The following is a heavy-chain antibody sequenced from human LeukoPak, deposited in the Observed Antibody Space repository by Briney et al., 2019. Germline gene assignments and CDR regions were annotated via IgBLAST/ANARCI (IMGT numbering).Heavy chain of an antibody. CDR2: VYPSGST. Sequence: SETLSLTCTVSGGSISSYHWSWIRQSAGKRLEWIGRVYPSGSTNYNPSLESRVTMSIDTSRNQFSLKLISVTAADTAVYYCVRERDWDVTGMDVWGRGTTVTVSS. V-gene: IGHV4-4*07. D-gene: IGHD2-21*02. CDR3: VRERDWDVTGMDV. J-gene: IGHJ6*02. CDR1: GGSISSYH.